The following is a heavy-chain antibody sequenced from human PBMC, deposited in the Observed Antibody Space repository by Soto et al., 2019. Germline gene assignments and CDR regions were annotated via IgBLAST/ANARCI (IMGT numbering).Heavy chain of an antibody. CDR2: IYHSGST. CDR3: ARVIATAVHWFDP. V-gene: IGHV4-4*02. J-gene: IGHJ5*02. CDR1: GGSISSSNW. Sequence: QVQLQESGPGLVKPSGTLSLTCAVSGGSISSSNWWSWVRQPPGKGLEWIGDIYHSGSTNYNPSLKSRAPLSXDXTKNQFSLKLSSVTAADTAVYYCARVIATAVHWFDPWGQGTLVTVSS. D-gene: IGHD6-13*01.